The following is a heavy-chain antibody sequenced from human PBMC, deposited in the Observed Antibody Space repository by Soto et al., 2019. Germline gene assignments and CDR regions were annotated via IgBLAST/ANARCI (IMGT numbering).Heavy chain of an antibody. D-gene: IGHD2-2*01. J-gene: IGHJ4*02. V-gene: IGHV4-39*01. CDR2: IYYSGST. CDR1: GGSISSTSYY. CDR3: ARHVGRDQVLWVHFDF. Sequence: SETLSLTCSVSGGSISSTSYYWGWIRQPPGKGLEWIGSIYYSGSTYFNPSLKSRVTVSVDTSKNQFSLKVNSVTAADTAVYYCARHVGRDQVLWVHFDFWGQGTLVTVSS.